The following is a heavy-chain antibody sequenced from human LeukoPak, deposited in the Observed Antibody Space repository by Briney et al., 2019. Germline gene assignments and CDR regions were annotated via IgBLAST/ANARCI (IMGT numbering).Heavy chain of an antibody. V-gene: IGHV1-2*02. J-gene: IGHJ6*03. CDR3: ARATTIFGDYYMDV. D-gene: IGHD3-3*01. CDR1: GYTFTGYY. CDR2: VNPNSGGT. Sequence: ASVKVSCKASGYTFTGYYMHWVRQAPGQGLEWMGWVNPNSGGTNYAQKFQGRVTMTRDTSISTAYMELSRLRSDDTAVYYCARATTIFGDYYMDVWGKGTTVTVSS.